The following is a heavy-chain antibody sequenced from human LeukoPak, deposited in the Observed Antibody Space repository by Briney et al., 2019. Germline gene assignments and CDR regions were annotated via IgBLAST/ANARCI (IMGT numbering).Heavy chain of an antibody. D-gene: IGHD3-10*01. J-gene: IGHJ3*02. V-gene: IGHV3-53*01. CDR2: IYAGGTT. CDR3: ARDSGLDAFDI. CDR1: GFTVSNNY. Sequence: GGSLRLSCAAAGFTVSNNYMTWVRQAPGKGLEWVSIIYAGGTTYYADSVKGRFIISRDNSKNTLYLQMNSLSAEDTAVYYCARDSGLDAFDIWGQGTMVTVSS.